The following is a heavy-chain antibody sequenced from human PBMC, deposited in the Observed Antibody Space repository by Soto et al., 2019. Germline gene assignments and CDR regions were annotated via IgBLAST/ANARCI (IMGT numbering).Heavy chain of an antibody. V-gene: IGHV3-30-3*01. CDR2: ISYDGSNK. Sequence: QVQLVESGGGVVQPGRSLRLSCAASGFTFSSYAMHWVRQAPGKGLEWVAVISYDGSNKYYADSVKGRFTISRDNSKNPLYLQMDSLRAEDTAGYYCAGCGRYYGRFDYWGQGTLVTVSS. J-gene: IGHJ4*02. D-gene: IGHD3-10*01. CDR3: AGCGRYYGRFDY. CDR1: GFTFSSYA.